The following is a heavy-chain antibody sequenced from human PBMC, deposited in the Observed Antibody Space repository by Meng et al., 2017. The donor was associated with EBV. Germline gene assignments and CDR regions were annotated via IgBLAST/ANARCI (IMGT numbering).Heavy chain of an antibody. V-gene: IGHV1-8*01. Sequence: VQSGGEVKKPGPTGKVSCKASGYTFTSYDINWVRQATGKGLEWMGWMNPNSGNTGYAQKFQGRVTMTRNTSISTAYMELSSLRSEDTAVYYCARGPYYYDSSGYYYGEFDPWGQGTLVTVSS. J-gene: IGHJ5*02. CDR1: GYTFTSYD. CDR2: MNPNSGNT. D-gene: IGHD3-22*01. CDR3: ARGPYYYDSSGYYYGEFDP.